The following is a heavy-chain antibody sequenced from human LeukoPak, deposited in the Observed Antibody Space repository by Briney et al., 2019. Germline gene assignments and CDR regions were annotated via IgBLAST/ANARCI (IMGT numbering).Heavy chain of an antibody. D-gene: IGHD2-2*02. CDR1: GFTFNNYD. CDR3: ARGTCSSGSCYKALNS. Sequence: PGGSLRLSCAASGFTFNNYDMHWVRQATGKGLEWVSAIHTAGDTYYSGSVKGRFTVSRENAKNSLFLQMNNLRAGDTAVYYCARGTCSSGSCYKALNSWGQGTLVTVSS. V-gene: IGHV3-13*04. CDR2: IHTAGDT. J-gene: IGHJ4*02.